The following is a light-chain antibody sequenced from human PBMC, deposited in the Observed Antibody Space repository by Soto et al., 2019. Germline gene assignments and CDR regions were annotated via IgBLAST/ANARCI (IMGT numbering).Light chain of an antibody. Sequence: QSALTQPASVSGSPGQSITISCTGTSSDVGGYNFVSWYQQHPGKAPKVIIYDVTNRPSGVSNRFSGSKSGNTASLTISGLQAEDETDYYSCSYRNTITYVFGTGTKLTVL. CDR1: SSDVGGYNF. CDR2: DVT. J-gene: IGLJ1*01. CDR3: CSYRNTITYV. V-gene: IGLV2-14*03.